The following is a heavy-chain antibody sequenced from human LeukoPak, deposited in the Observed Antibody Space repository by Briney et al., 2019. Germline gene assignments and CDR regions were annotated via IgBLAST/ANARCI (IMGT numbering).Heavy chain of an antibody. D-gene: IGHD3-3*01. CDR1: GYTFTGYY. CDR2: INPNSGGT. V-gene: IGHV1-2*02. CDR3: ARLANFWSGSSYGVDV. J-gene: IGHJ6*02. Sequence: ASVKVSCKASGYTFTGYYMHWVRQAPGQGLEWMGWINPNSGGTNYAQKFQGRVTMTRDTSISTAYMELSRLRSDDTAVYYCARLANFWSGSSYGVDVWGQGTTVTVSS.